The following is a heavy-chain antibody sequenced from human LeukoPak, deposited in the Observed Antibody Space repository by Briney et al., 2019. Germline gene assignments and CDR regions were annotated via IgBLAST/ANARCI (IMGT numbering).Heavy chain of an antibody. D-gene: IGHD3-22*01. CDR1: GFTFSSYG. Sequence: PGGSLRLSCAASGFTFSSYGMHWVRQAPGKGLEWVAVIWYDGSNKYYADSVKGRFTISRDNSKNTLYLQMNSLRAEDTAVYYCARARAYYYDSSGSDGSAFDIWGQGTMVTVSS. V-gene: IGHV3-33*01. J-gene: IGHJ3*02. CDR3: ARARAYYYDSSGSDGSAFDI. CDR2: IWYDGSNK.